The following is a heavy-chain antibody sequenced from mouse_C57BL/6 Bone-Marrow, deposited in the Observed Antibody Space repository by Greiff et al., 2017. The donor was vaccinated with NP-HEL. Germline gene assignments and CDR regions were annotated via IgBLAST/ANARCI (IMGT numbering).Heavy chain of an antibody. CDR1: GYSFTGYY. CDR3: ARREPPTIYYYGIGYFDV. J-gene: IGHJ1*03. CDR2: INPSTGGT. D-gene: IGHD1-1*01. V-gene: IGHV1-43*01. Sequence: EVQLQQSGPELVKPGASVKISCKASGYSFTGYYMHWVKQSSEKSLEWIGEINPSTGGTSYNQKFKGKATLTVDKSSSTAYMQLKSLTSEDSAVYYCARREPPTIYYYGIGYFDVWGTGTTVTVSS.